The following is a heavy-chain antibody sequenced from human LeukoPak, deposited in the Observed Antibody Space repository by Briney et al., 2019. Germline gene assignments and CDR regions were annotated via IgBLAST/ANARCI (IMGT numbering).Heavy chain of an antibody. CDR2: MNPNSGNT. J-gene: IGHJ6*03. Sequence: ASVKVSCKASGYTFTSYDINWVRQATGQGLEWMGWMNPNSGNTGYAQKFQGRVTMTRNTSISTAYMELSSLRSEDTAVYYCARGTTGREDYYMDVWDKGTTVTVSS. CDR1: GYTFTSYD. CDR3: ARGTTGREDYYMDV. D-gene: IGHD1-7*01. V-gene: IGHV1-8*01.